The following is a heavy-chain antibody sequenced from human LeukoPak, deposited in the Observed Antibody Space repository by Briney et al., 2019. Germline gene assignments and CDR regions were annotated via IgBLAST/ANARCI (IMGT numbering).Heavy chain of an antibody. Sequence: RPSETLSLTCAVYGGSFSNYYWSWIRQPPGKGLEWIGEINDSGRINYNPSLMSRVTVSVDTSKNQFSLRLTSVTATDTAVYYCARRWNYGRNYYTDVWGNGATVSVSS. CDR1: GGSFSNYY. CDR3: ARRWNYGRNYYTDV. CDR2: INDSGRI. D-gene: IGHD1-7*01. V-gene: IGHV4-34*01. J-gene: IGHJ6*03.